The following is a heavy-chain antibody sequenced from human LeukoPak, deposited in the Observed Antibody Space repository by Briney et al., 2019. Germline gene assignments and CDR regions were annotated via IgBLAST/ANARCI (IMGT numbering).Heavy chain of an antibody. V-gene: IGHV4-34*01. Sequence: SETLSLTCAVYGGSFSGYYWSWIRQPPGKGLEWIGSIYYSGSTYYNPSLKSRVTISVDTSKNQFSLKLSSVTAADTAVYYCARPNSGWYNWFDPWGQGTLVTVSS. CDR1: GGSFSGYY. J-gene: IGHJ5*02. CDR2: IYYSGST. CDR3: ARPNSGWYNWFDP. D-gene: IGHD6-19*01.